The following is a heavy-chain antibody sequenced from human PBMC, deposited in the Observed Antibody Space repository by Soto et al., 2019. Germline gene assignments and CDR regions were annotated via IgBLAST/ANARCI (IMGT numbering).Heavy chain of an antibody. V-gene: IGHV1-69*06. J-gene: IGHJ1*01. CDR3: ARDARRPGIAVAGTGEYFQH. D-gene: IGHD6-19*01. CDR1: GGTFSSYA. CDR2: IIPIFGTA. Sequence: QVQLVQSGAEVKKPGSSVKVSCKASGGTFSSYAISWVRQAPGQGLEWMGGIIPIFGTANYAQKFQGRVTITADKSTSTAYMELSSLRSEDTAVYYCARDARRPGIAVAGTGEYFQHWGQGTLVTVSS.